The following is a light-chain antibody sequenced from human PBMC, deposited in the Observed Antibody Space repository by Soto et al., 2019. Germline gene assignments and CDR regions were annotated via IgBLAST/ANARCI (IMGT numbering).Light chain of an antibody. V-gene: IGKV1-5*03. CDR2: KAS. J-gene: IGKJ2*01. CDR3: QQYNSFSRT. CDR1: QSISTW. Sequence: IQMTQSPSSLSASVGDRVAITCRASQSISTWLAWYQQKSGKAPKLLIYKASTLESGVPSRFSCSGSGTEFTLTISSLQPDDFATYSCQQYNSFSRTFGQGTKLDIK.